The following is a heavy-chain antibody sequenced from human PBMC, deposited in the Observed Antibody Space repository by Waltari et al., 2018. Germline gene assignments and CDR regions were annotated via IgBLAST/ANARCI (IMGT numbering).Heavy chain of an antibody. Sequence: EVQLLESGGGLVQPGGSLRLSCAASGFTFSSYAMSWVRQAPGKGLEWVSAISGSGGSTYYADSVKGQFTISRDNSKNTLYLQMNSLRAEDTAVYYCARGGTVVVVAATEDFDYWGQGTLVTVSS. CDR2: ISGSGGST. V-gene: IGHV3-23*01. CDR1: GFTFSSYA. CDR3: ARGGTVVVVAATEDFDY. D-gene: IGHD2-15*01. J-gene: IGHJ4*02.